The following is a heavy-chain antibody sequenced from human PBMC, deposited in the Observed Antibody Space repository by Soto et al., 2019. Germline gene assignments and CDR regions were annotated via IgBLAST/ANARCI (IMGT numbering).Heavy chain of an antibody. V-gene: IGHV4-59*08. CDR2: IYSNGGT. Sequence: QVRLQASGPGLVKPSDTLSLTCTVSGDSIGTYNWGWIRQPPGKRLEWIGYIYSNGGTSYNPALKRRGTTPRDPSTKQCSRRLSAGSAAGSAVFYCVRQWMRALHGHVGVWGQGTTVTVSS. J-gene: IGHJ6*02. D-gene: IGHD5-12*01. CDR1: GDSIGTYN. CDR3: VRQWMRALHGHVGV.